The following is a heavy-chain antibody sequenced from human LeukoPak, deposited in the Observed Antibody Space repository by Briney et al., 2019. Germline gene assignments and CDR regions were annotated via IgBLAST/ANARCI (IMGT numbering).Heavy chain of an antibody. J-gene: IGHJ4*02. CDR3: ARELNGYGYYFFDY. V-gene: IGHV3-23*01. D-gene: IGHD3-16*01. CDR1: GFTFSTYA. CDR2: VSSGDGIT. Sequence: GGSLRLSCAASGFTFSTYAMSWVRQAPGKGLEWVSTVSSGDGITYYADSVKGRFTVSRDNSQHTLYLQVSSLRAEDTAVYYCARELNGYGYYFFDYWGPGTLVTVSS.